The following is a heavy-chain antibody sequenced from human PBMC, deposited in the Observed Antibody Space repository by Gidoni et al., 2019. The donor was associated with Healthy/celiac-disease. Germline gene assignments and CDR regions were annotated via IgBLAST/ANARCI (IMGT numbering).Heavy chain of an antibody. Sequence: EVPLVESGGGLVQPGGSLRPSCAAPGFTVSSNSMSWVRQAPGKGLEWVSVIYSGGSTYYADSVKGRFTISRDNSKNTLYLQMNSLRAEDTAVYYCARDRGSSSWYPPYYYYGMDVWGQGTTVTVSS. CDR1: GFTVSSNS. D-gene: IGHD6-13*01. CDR3: ARDRGSSSWYPPYYYYGMDV. V-gene: IGHV3-66*01. CDR2: IYSGGST. J-gene: IGHJ6*02.